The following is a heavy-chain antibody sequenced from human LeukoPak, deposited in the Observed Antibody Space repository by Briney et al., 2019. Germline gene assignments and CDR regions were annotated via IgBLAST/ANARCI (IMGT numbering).Heavy chain of an antibody. CDR1: GFTFSSYG. Sequence: PGGSLRLSCAASGFTFSSYGMHWVRQAPGKGLEWVAVISYDGSNKYYADSVKGRFTISRDNSKNTLYLQMNSLRAEDTAVYYCAKDSNWAGVPAAALHAYFDYWGQGTLVTVSS. V-gene: IGHV3-30*18. CDR3: AKDSNWAGVPAAALHAYFDY. D-gene: IGHD2-2*01. J-gene: IGHJ4*02. CDR2: ISYDGSNK.